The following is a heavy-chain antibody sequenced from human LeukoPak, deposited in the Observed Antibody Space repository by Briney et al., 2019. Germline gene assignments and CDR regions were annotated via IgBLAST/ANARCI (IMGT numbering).Heavy chain of an antibody. CDR2: MNANSGNT. CDR3: ARVPGVTRYFDS. CDR1: GYTFTSYD. V-gene: IGHV1-8*01. Sequence: ASVKVSCKASGYTFTSYDINWVRQATGQGLEGMGWMNANSGNTGYAQKFQGRVTMTRNTSISTAYMELSSLRSEDTAVYYCARVPGVTRYFDSWGQGILVTVSS. D-gene: IGHD4-23*01. J-gene: IGHJ4*02.